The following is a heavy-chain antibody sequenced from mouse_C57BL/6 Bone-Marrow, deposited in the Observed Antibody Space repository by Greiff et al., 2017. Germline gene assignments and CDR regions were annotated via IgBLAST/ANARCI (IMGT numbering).Heavy chain of an antibody. CDR2: INPYNGGT. J-gene: IGHJ2*01. Sequence: VQLQQSGPVLVKPGASVKMSCKASGYTFTDYYMNWVKQSHGKSLEWIGVINPYNGGTSYNQKFKGKATLTVDKSSSTAYMERNSLTSEDSAVYDCATELSYFDYWGQGTTLTVSS. D-gene: IGHD3-3*01. CDR3: ATELSYFDY. V-gene: IGHV1-19*01. CDR1: GYTFTDYY.